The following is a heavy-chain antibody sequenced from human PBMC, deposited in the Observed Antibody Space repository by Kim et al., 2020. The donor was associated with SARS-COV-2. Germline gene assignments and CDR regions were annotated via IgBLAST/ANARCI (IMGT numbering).Heavy chain of an antibody. CDR1: GYSFTSYW. Sequence: GESLKISCKGSGYSFTSYWISWVRQMPGKGLEWMGRIDPSDSYTNYSPSFQGHVTISADKSISTAYLQWSGLKASDTAMYYCARQVVAPYWYFDLWGRGTLVTVSS. CDR3: ARQVVAPYWYFDL. V-gene: IGHV5-10-1*01. D-gene: IGHD3-22*01. CDR2: IDPSDSYT. J-gene: IGHJ2*01.